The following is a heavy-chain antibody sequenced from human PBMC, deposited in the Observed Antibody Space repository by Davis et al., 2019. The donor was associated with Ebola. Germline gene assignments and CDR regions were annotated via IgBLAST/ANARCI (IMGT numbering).Heavy chain of an antibody. CDR2: ISAYNGNT. D-gene: IGHD3-22*01. CDR1: GDTFSSFA. CDR3: ARVISMIVEGWFDP. J-gene: IGHJ5*02. Sequence: AASVKVSCKSSGDTFSSFALSWVRQAPGQGLEWMGWISAYNGNTNYAQKLQGRVTMTTDTSTNTAYMELRSLRSDDTAVYYCARVISMIVEGWFDPWGQGTLVTVSS. V-gene: IGHV1-18*01.